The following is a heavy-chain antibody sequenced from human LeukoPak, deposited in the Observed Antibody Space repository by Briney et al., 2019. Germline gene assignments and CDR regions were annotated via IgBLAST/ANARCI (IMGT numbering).Heavy chain of an antibody. J-gene: IGHJ4*02. D-gene: IGHD1-26*01. CDR3: ARLSGSYFDY. CDR1: GYSFTRYW. V-gene: IGHV5-51*01. CDR2: IYPGDSDT. Sequence: GESLKISLKGSGYSFTRYWIGWVRQVPGQGREWIGIIYPGDSDTRYSPSFQGQVTISADKSINTAYLQWSSLKASDTAMYYCARLSGSYFDYWGQGTLVTVSS.